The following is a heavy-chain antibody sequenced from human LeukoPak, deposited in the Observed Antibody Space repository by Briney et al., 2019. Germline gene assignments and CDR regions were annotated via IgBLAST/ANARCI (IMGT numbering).Heavy chain of an antibody. CDR1: GFTFSSCG. Sequence: PGGSLRLSCAAPGFTFSSCGFNWVRQAPGKGLEWVSSIGPTGTDRYYADSVKGRFTISRDNSKNTLYLQMNSLRAEDTAVYYCASVYGERSITIFGVVKDYWGQGTLVTVSS. CDR3: ASVYGERSITIFGVVKDY. CDR2: IGPTGTDR. J-gene: IGHJ4*02. D-gene: IGHD3-3*01. V-gene: IGHV3-23*01.